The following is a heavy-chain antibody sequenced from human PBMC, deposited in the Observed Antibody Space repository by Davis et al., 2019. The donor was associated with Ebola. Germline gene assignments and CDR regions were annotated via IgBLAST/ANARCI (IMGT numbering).Heavy chain of an antibody. CDR3: AARPTYYYGSGHDY. CDR1: GGSISSYY. V-gene: IGHV4-34*01. D-gene: IGHD3-10*01. Sequence: SETLSLTCTVSGGSISSYYWSWIRQPPGKGLEWIGEINHSGSTNYNPSLKSRVTISVDTSKNQFSLKLCSVTAADTAVYYCAARPTYYYGSGHDYWGQGTLVTVSS. CDR2: INHSGST. J-gene: IGHJ4*02.